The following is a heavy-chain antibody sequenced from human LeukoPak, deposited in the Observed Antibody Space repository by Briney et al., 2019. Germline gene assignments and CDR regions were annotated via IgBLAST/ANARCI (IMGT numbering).Heavy chain of an antibody. V-gene: IGHV4-34*01. J-gene: IGHJ4*02. CDR1: GGSFSGYY. D-gene: IGHD2-15*01. Sequence: SETLSLTCAVYGGSFSGYYWSWIRQPPGKGLEWIGEINHSGSTNYNPSLKSRVTISVDTSKNQFSLKLSSVTAAGTAVYYCASRPRRDVVVAAGDYWGQGTLVTVSS. CDR3: ASRPRRDVVVAAGDY. CDR2: INHSGST.